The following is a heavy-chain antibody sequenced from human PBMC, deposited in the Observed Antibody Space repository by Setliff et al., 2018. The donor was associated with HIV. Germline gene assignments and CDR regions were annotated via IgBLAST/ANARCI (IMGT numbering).Heavy chain of an antibody. V-gene: IGHV4-4*07. CDR1: GAFVSDHH. D-gene: IGHD2-8*01. J-gene: IGHJ4*02. Sequence: PSETLSLTCSVSGAFVSDHHWTWIRQTAEKRLEYIGRIRFSGGSNYNPSLSSRVTMSVDTSNNQFSLRLKSVTSADTAVYYCARLRSSNGLFCLLDSWGQGTRVTVS. CDR2: IRFSGGS. CDR3: ARLRSSNGLFCLLDS.